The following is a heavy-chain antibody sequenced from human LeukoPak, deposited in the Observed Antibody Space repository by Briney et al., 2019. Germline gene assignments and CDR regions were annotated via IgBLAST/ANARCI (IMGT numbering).Heavy chain of an antibody. V-gene: IGHV3-30-3*01. CDR1: GFSFRNFA. Sequence: GGSLSLSCAASGFSFRNFAMHWVRQAPGKGLEWVAVISYDENHKYYADSVKGRFTISRDNLENTLFLQMDSLRPEDTAVFYCARERGGTHLGMHVWGQGTTVTVSS. CDR3: ARERGGTHLGMHV. J-gene: IGHJ6*02. CDR2: ISYDENHK. D-gene: IGHD2-15*01.